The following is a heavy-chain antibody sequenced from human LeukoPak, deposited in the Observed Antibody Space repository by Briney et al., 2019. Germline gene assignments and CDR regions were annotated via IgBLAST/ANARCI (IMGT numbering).Heavy chain of an antibody. V-gene: IGHV1-3*04. J-gene: IGHJ4*02. CDR2: INTDNGNT. D-gene: IGHD3-10*01. Sequence: ASVKVSCKTSGYTFTKHPMHWLRQAPGQRLEWMGWINTDNGNTKYSEKFQGRVAITRDTSASTAYMELNSLKSEDTALYYCAPLIGAYFDYWGQGTLVTVSS. CDR1: GYTFTKHP. CDR3: APLIGAYFDY.